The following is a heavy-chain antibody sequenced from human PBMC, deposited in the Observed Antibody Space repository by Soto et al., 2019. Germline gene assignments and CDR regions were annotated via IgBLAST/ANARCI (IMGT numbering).Heavy chain of an antibody. CDR1: GGSISSYY. V-gene: IGHV4-59*08. CDR2: IYYSGST. J-gene: IGHJ4*02. Sequence: SETLSLTCTVSGGSISSYYWSWIRQPPGKGLKWIGYIYYSGSTNYNPSLKSRVTISVDTSKNQFSLKLSSVTAADTAVYYCARHYSSGWYVTFDYWGQGTLVTVSS. D-gene: IGHD6-19*01. CDR3: ARHYSSGWYVTFDY.